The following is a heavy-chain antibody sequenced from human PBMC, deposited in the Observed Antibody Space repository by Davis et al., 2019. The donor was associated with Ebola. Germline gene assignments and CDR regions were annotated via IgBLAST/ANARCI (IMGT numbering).Heavy chain of an antibody. J-gene: IGHJ6*02. Sequence: GSLRLSCTVSGGSISSYYWSWIRQPPGKGLEWIGYIYYSGSTNYNPSLKSRVTISVDTSKNQFSLKLSSVTAADTAVYYCARDKCSGGSCYSRYYYYYGMDVWGQGTTVTVSS. D-gene: IGHD2-15*01. CDR2: IYYSGST. CDR1: GGSISSYY. CDR3: ARDKCSGGSCYSRYYYYYGMDV. V-gene: IGHV4-59*12.